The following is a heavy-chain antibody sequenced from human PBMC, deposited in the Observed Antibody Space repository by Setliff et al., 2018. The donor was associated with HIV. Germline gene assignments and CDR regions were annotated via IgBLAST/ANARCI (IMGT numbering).Heavy chain of an antibody. D-gene: IGHD3-10*01. CDR1: GFTFSEYY. V-gene: IGHV1-2*06. CDR2: IYPKNGGT. Sequence: ASVKVSCKTSGFTFSEYYLNWVRQVPGQGLEWMGRIYPKNGGTNYPQRFQGRVTMTTDTSSATAFMELTRLTSDDTAVYYCASQSAHYFGPWSHNGHWGQGTLVTVSS. J-gene: IGHJ4*02. CDR3: ASQSAHYFGPWSHNGH.